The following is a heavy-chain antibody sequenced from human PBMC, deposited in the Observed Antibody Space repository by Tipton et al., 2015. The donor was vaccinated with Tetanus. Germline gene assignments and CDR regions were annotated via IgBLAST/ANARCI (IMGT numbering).Heavy chain of an antibody. J-gene: IGHJ6*01. CDR2: IYYSGSA. D-gene: IGHD1-7*01. Sequence: TLSLTCTVSGGSVNDGRFYWTWIRQPPGKALEWVAHIYYSGSATYNPSVASRATVSIDMSKNQFSLRLTSATAADTAVYYCARDRITGPTGRCCAMDVWGQGTTVTVSS. V-gene: IGHV4-61*01. CDR1: GGSVNDGRFY. CDR3: ARDRITGPTGRCCAMDV.